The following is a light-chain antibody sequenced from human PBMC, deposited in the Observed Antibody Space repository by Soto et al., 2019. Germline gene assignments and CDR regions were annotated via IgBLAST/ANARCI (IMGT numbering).Light chain of an antibody. CDR1: SSDVGGYNY. CDR2: EVT. V-gene: IGLV2-8*01. Sequence: QSVLTQPPSASGSPGQSVTISCTGTSSDVGGYNYVSWYQQHPGKAPKVMIYEVTKRPSGVPDRFSGSKSGNTASLTVSGLQAEDESDYYCSAYAGSTFVFGPGTKVTVL. CDR3: SAYAGSTFV. J-gene: IGLJ1*01.